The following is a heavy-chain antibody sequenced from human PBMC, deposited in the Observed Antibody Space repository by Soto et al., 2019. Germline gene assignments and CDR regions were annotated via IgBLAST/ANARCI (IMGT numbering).Heavy chain of an antibody. J-gene: IGHJ4*02. V-gene: IGHV6-1*01. Sequence: SQTLSLTCVVSGDSVSSSSGAWIWIRQSPSRGLEWLGRTYYRSQFYHDYAISVRGRISINPDTTRNQFSLKLSSVTAADTAVYYCARLGYYGSGLAYFDYWGQGTLVTVSS. CDR1: GDSVSSSSGA. CDR3: ARLGYYGSGLAYFDY. CDR2: TYYRSQFYH. D-gene: IGHD3-10*01.